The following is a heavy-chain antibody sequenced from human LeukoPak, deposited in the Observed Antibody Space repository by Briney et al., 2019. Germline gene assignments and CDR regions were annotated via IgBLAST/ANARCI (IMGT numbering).Heavy chain of an antibody. CDR2: LSSSGGDT. J-gene: IGHJ4*02. D-gene: IGHD1-1*01. V-gene: IGHV3-23*01. CDR1: GFTFSNYA. Sequence: GGSLRLSCAASGFTFSNYAMSWVRQAPAEGLEWVSALSSSGGDTFYAGSVKGRFTISRDTSKNTLYLQMYSLRAEDTAVYYCAKAGTGTNMIFDYWGQGTLVTVSS. CDR3: AKAGTGTNMIFDY.